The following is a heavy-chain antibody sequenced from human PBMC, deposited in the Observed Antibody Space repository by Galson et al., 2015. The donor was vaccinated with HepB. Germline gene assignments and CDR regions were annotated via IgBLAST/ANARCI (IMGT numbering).Heavy chain of an antibody. CDR3: ARDPFPYSSGPGVFGY. J-gene: IGHJ4*02. Sequence: SLRLSCAASGFTFSSYGMHWVRQAPGKGLEWVAVIWYDGSNKYYADSVKGRFTISRDNSKNTLYLQMNSLRAEDTAVYYCARDPFPYSSGPGVFGYWGQGTLVTVSS. D-gene: IGHD6-19*01. CDR2: IWYDGSNK. V-gene: IGHV3-33*01. CDR1: GFTFSSYG.